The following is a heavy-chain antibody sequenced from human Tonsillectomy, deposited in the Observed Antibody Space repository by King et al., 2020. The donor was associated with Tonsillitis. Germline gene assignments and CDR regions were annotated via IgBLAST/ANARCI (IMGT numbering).Heavy chain of an antibody. CDR2: ISSGSSYI. CDR1: GFTFSTYS. Sequence: VQLVESGGGLVKPGGSLRLSCAASGFTFSTYSMNWVRQAPGKGLEWVSCISSGSSYIYYADSVKGRFTISRDSAKNSLYLQMDSLRAEDTAVYYCARGGHYGGKGFAFDIWGQGTMVTVSS. CDR3: ARGGHYGGKGFAFDI. D-gene: IGHD4-23*01. J-gene: IGHJ3*02. V-gene: IGHV3-21*01.